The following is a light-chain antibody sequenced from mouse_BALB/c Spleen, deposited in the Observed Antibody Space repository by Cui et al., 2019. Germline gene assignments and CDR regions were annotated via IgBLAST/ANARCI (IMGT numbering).Light chain of an antibody. V-gene: IGKV6-14*01. J-gene: IGKJ5*01. CDR2: LAS. CDR1: QNVRTA. CDR3: LQHWNYPLT. Sequence: DIVMTQSQQFMSKSVGDRVSITCKASQNVRTAVAWYQQKPGQPPKALIYLASNRHTGVPDRFTGSGSGTDFTLTISNVQSEDLADYFCLQHWNYPLTFGAGTKLELK.